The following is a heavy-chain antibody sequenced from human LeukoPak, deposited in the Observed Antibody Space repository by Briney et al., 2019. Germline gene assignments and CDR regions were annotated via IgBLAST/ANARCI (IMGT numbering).Heavy chain of an antibody. CDR2: INPNSGGT. J-gene: IGHJ4*02. CDR1: GYTFTKYA. Sequence: GASVKVSCKASGYTFTKYAMNWVRQAPGQGLEWMGWINPNSGGTNYAQKFQGRVTMTRDTSISTAYMELSRLRSDDTAVYYCARERSDYYGSGSYYRAYYFDYWGQGTLVTVSS. V-gene: IGHV1-2*02. CDR3: ARERSDYYGSGSYYRAYYFDY. D-gene: IGHD3-10*01.